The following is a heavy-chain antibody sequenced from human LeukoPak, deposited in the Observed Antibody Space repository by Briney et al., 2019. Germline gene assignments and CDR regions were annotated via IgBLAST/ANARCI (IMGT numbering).Heavy chain of an antibody. D-gene: IGHD6-13*01. J-gene: IGHJ6*02. CDR3: ARGSAAAGPTYYYYGMDV. Sequence: PGGSLRLFCAVSGFSFSGYSMNWVRQAPGKGPEWVSSISSSSTYIYYADSVKGRFTISRDNAKNSLYLQMNSLRAEDTAVYYCARGSAAAGPTYYYYGMDVWGQGTTVTVSS. CDR2: ISSSSTYI. CDR1: GFSFSGYS. V-gene: IGHV3-21*01.